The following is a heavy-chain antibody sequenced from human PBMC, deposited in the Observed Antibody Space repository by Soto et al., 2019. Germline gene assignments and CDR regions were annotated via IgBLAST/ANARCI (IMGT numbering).Heavy chain of an antibody. D-gene: IGHD3-10*01. CDR3: AKVGPYDSGSYMFRYNWFGP. Sequence: PSETLSLTCAVSGGSISSSNWWSWVRQPPGKGLEWIGEIYHSGSTNYNPSLKSRVTISVDKSKNQFSLKLSSVTAEDTAVYYCAKVGPYDSGSYMFRYNWFGPWGPGTLVTVSS. CDR1: GGSISSSNW. V-gene: IGHV4-4*02. CDR2: IYHSGST. J-gene: IGHJ5*02.